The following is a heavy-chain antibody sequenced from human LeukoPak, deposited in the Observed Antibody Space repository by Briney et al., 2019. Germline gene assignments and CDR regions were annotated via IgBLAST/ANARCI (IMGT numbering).Heavy chain of an antibody. D-gene: IGHD3-10*01. Sequence: GGSLRLSCAASGFTFCSYAMHWVRQAPGKGLEWVAVISYDGSNKYYADSVKGRFTISRDNSKNTLYLQMNSLRAEDTAVYYCARGLNQRYGSGSYDFDYWGQGTLVTVSS. J-gene: IGHJ4*02. CDR1: GFTFCSYA. V-gene: IGHV3-30*04. CDR3: ARGLNQRYGSGSYDFDY. CDR2: ISYDGSNK.